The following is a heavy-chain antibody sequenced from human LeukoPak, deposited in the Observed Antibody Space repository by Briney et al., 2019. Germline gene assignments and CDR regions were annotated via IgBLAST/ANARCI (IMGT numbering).Heavy chain of an antibody. V-gene: IGHV3-7*02. CDR1: GFTFSSYW. Sequence: GGSLRLSCAASGFTFSSYWMSWVRQAPGKGLEWVANIKQDGSEKYYVDSVKGRFTISRDDSKNTLYLQMNSLRAEDTAVYYCARVLDGSGSYYSHYYYYYGMDVWGQGTTVTVSS. J-gene: IGHJ6*02. CDR3: ARVLDGSGSYYSHYYYYYGMDV. CDR2: IKQDGSEK. D-gene: IGHD3-10*01.